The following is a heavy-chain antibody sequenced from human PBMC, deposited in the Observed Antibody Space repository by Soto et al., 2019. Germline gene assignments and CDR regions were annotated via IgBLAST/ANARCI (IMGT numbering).Heavy chain of an antibody. CDR2: IVVGSGNT. J-gene: IGHJ6*02. CDR3: AADSVMVRGVIASSYYYGMDV. V-gene: IGHV1-58*02. CDR1: GFTFTSSA. Sequence: QMQLVQSGPEVKKPGTSVKVSCKASGFTFTSSAMQWVRQARGQRLEWIGWIVVGSGNTNYAQKFQERVTITRDMSTSTAYMELSSRRSEDTAVYYCAADSVMVRGVIASSYYYGMDVWGQGTTVTVSS. D-gene: IGHD3-10*01.